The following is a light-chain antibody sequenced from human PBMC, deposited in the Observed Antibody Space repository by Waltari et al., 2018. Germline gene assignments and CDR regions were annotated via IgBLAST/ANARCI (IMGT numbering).Light chain of an antibody. Sequence: QSVLTQPPSASGTLGQRVIISCSGSSTNIGTNTVNWYQQLPGTAPKLLIFCNNQRPSGVPDRISGSKSGTSASLAISGLQSEDEVHYYCAAWDDSRNGWVFGGGTQLTVL. CDR3: AAWDDSRNGWV. CDR2: CNN. J-gene: IGLJ3*02. CDR1: STNIGTNT. V-gene: IGLV1-44*01.